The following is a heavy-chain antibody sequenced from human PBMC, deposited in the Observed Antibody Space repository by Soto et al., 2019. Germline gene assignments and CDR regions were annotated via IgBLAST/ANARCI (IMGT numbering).Heavy chain of an antibody. CDR2: IYPGDSDT. CDR1: GYSFTSYG. CDR3: ATLGSPTE. D-gene: IGHD3-10*01. J-gene: IGHJ4*02. Sequence: RESLKISCKGSGYSFTSYGIGWVLQIPGKGLEWMGIIYPGDSDTRYSPSFQGQATISADKSISTAYLQWSSLKASDTAMYYCATLGSPTEWGQGTLVSVSS. V-gene: IGHV5-51*01.